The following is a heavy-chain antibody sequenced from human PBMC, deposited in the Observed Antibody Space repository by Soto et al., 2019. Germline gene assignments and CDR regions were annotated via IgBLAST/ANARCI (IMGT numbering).Heavy chain of an antibody. CDR1: GFTFSSYA. Sequence: VGSLRLSGAASGFTFSSYAMHWVRQAPGKGLEWVAVISYDGSNKYYADSVKGRFTISRDNSKNTLYLQMNSLRAEDTAVYYCARGSYYDSSGYGMDVWGQGTTVTVSS. CDR3: ARGSYYDSSGYGMDV. J-gene: IGHJ6*02. V-gene: IGHV3-30-3*01. CDR2: ISYDGSNK. D-gene: IGHD3-22*01.